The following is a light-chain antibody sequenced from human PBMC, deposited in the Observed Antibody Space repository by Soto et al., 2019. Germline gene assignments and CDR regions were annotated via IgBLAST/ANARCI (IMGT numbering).Light chain of an antibody. V-gene: IGKV3-20*01. J-gene: IGKJ1*01. CDR1: QSISSTY. CDR2: GAS. CDR3: QHFGGSSRT. Sequence: EIVLTQSPGTLSLSPGERATLSCRASQSISSTYYLTWYQQKPGQAPRLLIYGASTRATGIPDRFSGSGSGPDFPLTISRLDPEDFAVYYCQHFGGSSRTFGQGTKVEIK.